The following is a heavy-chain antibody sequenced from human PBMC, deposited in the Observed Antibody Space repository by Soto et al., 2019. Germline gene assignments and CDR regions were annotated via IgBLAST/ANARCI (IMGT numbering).Heavy chain of an antibody. CDR3: AKRASGSWAIDY. J-gene: IGHJ4*02. CDR1: GFTFSNYG. V-gene: IGHV3-30*18. Sequence: QVQLVESGGGVVQPGRSLRLSCAASGFTFSNYGMHWVRQAPGKGLEGVAVISYDGSNKYYADSVKGRFTISRDNSKNALFLKMNSLRAEDTAVFYCAKRASGSWAIDYCGQGTLVTVSS. CDR2: ISYDGSNK. D-gene: IGHD6-13*01.